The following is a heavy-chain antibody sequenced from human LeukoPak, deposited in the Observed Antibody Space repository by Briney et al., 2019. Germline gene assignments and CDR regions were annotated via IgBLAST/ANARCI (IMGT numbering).Heavy chain of an antibody. CDR3: ARVTRELHFDY. CDR1: GGSISSSSYY. D-gene: IGHD1-26*01. J-gene: IGHJ4*02. V-gene: IGHV4-39*07. CDR2: IYYSGST. Sequence: PSETLSLTCTVSGGSISSSSYYWGWIRQPPGKGLEWIGSIYYSGSTYYNPSLKSRVTISVDTSKNQFSLKLSSVTAADTAVYYCARVTRELHFDYWGQGTLVTVSS.